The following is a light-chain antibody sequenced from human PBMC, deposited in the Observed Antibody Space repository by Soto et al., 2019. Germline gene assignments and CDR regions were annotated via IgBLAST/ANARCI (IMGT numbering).Light chain of an antibody. CDR3: QQYNSYSQT. CDR2: KAS. Sequence: DIQMTQSPSTLSASVGDRVAITCRASQSISSWLAWYQQKPGKAPKLLIYKASSLGSGVPSRFSGSGSGTEFTLTISSLQPDDFATYYCQQYNSYSQTFGQGTKV. V-gene: IGKV1-5*03. J-gene: IGKJ1*01. CDR1: QSISSW.